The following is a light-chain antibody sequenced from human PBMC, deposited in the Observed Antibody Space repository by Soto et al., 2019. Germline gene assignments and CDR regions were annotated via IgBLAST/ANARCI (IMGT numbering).Light chain of an antibody. V-gene: IGLV2-8*01. J-gene: IGLJ1*01. CDR2: EVT. CDR1: SSGVGAYNY. Sequence: QSALTQPPSASGSLGQSVTISCTGTSSGVGAYNYVSWYQQHPGKAPKLMIYEVTRRPSGVPDCFSGSKSGNTASLNVSGLQAEDEADYYCCSYADNTDYVFGTGTKVTVL. CDR3: CSYADNTDYV.